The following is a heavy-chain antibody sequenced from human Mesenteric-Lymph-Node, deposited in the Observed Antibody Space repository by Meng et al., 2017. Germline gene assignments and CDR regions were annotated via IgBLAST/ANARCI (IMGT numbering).Heavy chain of an antibody. CDR1: GFTFSDHY. Sequence: GESLKISCAASGFTFSDHYMIWIRQAPGKGLEWVSYISRSGSGLYHADSVQGRFTISRDNAKNSLYLQMDSLRVEDTAVYYCARDKNGYLFDYWGQGTLVTVSS. CDR3: ARDKNGYLFDY. D-gene: IGHD5-24*01. V-gene: IGHV3-11*01. CDR2: ISRSGSGL. J-gene: IGHJ4*02.